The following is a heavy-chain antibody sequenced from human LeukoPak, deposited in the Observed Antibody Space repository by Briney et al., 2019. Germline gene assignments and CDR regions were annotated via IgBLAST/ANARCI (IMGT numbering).Heavy chain of an antibody. CDR3: ARDSSRWYTGDRYYFDY. Sequence: ASVKVSCKASVYTLTSCVINWVRQASGQGLEWMGWMNPNSGNTGYAQKFQGRVTMTGNTSISTAYMELSSLRSEDTAVYYCARDSSRWYTGDRYYFDYWGQGNLVTVSS. CDR1: VYTLTSCV. D-gene: IGHD6-13*01. J-gene: IGHJ4*02. CDR2: MNPNSGNT. V-gene: IGHV1-8*01.